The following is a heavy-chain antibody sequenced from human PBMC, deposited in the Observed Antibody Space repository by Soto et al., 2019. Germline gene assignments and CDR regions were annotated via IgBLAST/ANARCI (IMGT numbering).Heavy chain of an antibody. V-gene: IGHV3-30-3*01. CDR3: VRTTAVAVTPAFDY. Sequence: QVQLVESGGGVVQPGSSLRLSCAASGFTFSSFNMHWVRRAPGKGLEWVALISYDEGSNKHYAHSVKGRFTISRDNSKNTLYLQMNRLRVDDTAVYYFVRTTAVAVTPAFDYLGQGTLVTVSS. CDR1: GFTFSSFN. D-gene: IGHD6-19*01. CDR2: ISYDEGSNK. J-gene: IGHJ4*02.